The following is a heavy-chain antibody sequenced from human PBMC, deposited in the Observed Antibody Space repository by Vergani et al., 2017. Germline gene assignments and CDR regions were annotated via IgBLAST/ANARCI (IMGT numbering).Heavy chain of an antibody. V-gene: IGHV3-21*01. D-gene: IGHD1-26*01. CDR2: ISSSSSYI. CDR3: ASPPLKWELRDY. J-gene: IGHJ4*02. CDR1: GFTFSSYS. Sequence: EVQLVESGGGLVQPGGSLRLSCAASGFTFSSYSMNWVRQAPGKGLEWVSSISSSSSYIYYADSVKGRFTISRDNAKNSLYLQMNSLRAEDTAVYYCASPPLKWELRDYWGQGTLVTVSS.